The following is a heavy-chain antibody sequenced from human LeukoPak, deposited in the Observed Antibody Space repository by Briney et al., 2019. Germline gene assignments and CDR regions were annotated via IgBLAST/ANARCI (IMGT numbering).Heavy chain of an antibody. V-gene: IGHV3-23*01. CDR3: AKDRGNSGYDLSDY. J-gene: IGHJ4*02. CDR2: ISGSGGIT. Sequence: GGSLRLSCAASGFTFSSYAMSWVRQAPGKGLEWVSAISGSGGITCYADSVKGRFTISRDNSKNTLYLQMNTLGAADTAVYYCAKDRGNSGYDLSDYWGQGTLVTVSS. D-gene: IGHD5-12*01. CDR1: GFTFSSYA.